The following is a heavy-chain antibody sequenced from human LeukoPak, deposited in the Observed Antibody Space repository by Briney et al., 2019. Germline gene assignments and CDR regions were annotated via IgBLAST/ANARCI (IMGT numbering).Heavy chain of an antibody. J-gene: IGHJ6*02. CDR3: AKDCIAAAGADYYYYGMDV. D-gene: IGHD6-13*01. CDR1: GFTFSSYA. CDR2: ISGSGGST. V-gene: IGHV3-23*01. Sequence: GGSLRLSCAASGFTFSSYAMSWVRQAPGKGLEWVSAISGSGGSTYYADSVKGRFTISRDNSKNTLYLQMNSLRAEDTAVYYCAKDCIAAAGADYYYYGMDVWGQGTTVTVSS.